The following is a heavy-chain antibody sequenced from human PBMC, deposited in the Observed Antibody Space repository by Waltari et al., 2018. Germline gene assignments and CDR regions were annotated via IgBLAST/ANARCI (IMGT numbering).Heavy chain of an antibody. D-gene: IGHD6-19*01. J-gene: IGHJ3*02. Sequence: QVQLVQSGAEVKKPGASVKVSCTASGYTFTSFPMHWVRQAPGQRLEWMGWINPANGDTKYSQDFQGRVTIVRDISASTSYMELNSLRSEDMAVYYCARGRVPEISSGWGNPFDIWGQGTMVTVSS. V-gene: IGHV1-3*03. CDR1: GYTFTSFP. CDR2: INPANGDT. CDR3: ARGRVPEISSGWGNPFDI.